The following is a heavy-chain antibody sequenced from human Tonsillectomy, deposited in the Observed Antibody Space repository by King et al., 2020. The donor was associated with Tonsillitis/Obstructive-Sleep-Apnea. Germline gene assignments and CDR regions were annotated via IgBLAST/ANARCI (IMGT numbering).Heavy chain of an antibody. V-gene: IGHV4-39*02. CDR1: GGSISSDSYY. D-gene: IGHD1-26*01. Sequence: QLQESGPGLVKPSETLSLTCTVSGGSISSDSYYWGWIRQPPGKGLEWIGSIYYSGSTYYNPSLKSRVTISVDTSKNHISLKMRSVTAADTAVYYCARRVSGSYFIDYWGQGTLVTVSS. CDR2: IYYSGST. CDR3: ARRVSGSYFIDY. J-gene: IGHJ4*02.